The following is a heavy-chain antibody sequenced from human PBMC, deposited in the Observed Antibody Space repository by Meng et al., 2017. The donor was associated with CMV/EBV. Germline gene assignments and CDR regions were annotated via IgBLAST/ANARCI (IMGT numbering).Heavy chain of an antibody. CDR2: IYYSGST. V-gene: IGHV4-59*01. CDR3: ARTHSSGWYGPLDI. J-gene: IGHJ3*02. Sequence: ESLKISCPVSGGSISSYYWSWIRQPPGKGLEWIGYIYYSGSTNYNPSLKSRVTISVDTSKNQFSLKLSSVTAADTAVYYCARTHSSGWYGPLDIWGQGTMVTVSS. CDR1: GGSISSYY. D-gene: IGHD6-19*01.